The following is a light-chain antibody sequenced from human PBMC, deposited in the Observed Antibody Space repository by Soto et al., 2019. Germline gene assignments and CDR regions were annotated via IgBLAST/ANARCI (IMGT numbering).Light chain of an antibody. J-gene: IGKJ5*01. CDR2: GTS. V-gene: IGKV3-20*01. CDR1: QSVSSSY. CDR3: QQYGSSPLVT. Sequence: EIVLTQSPGTLSLPPGERATLSCRASQSVSSSYLAWYQQRPGQAPRLLIYGTSSRATGIPDRFSGSGSGTDFTLTISRLKPEDFAVYYCQQYGSSPLVTFGQGTRLEIK.